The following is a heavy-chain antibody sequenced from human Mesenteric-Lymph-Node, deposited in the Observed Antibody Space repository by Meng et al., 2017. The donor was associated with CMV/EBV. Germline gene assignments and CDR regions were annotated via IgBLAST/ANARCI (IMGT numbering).Heavy chain of an antibody. V-gene: IGHV4-34*01. J-gene: IGHJ4*02. CDR1: GGSFSGYY. CDR3: ARGSSYDILTGYFDY. CDR2: INHSGST. Sequence: QVQLHQWGAGLLEPSATLSVTCAVYGGSFSGYYWNWIRQSPEKGLEWIGEINHSGSTTYNPSFTSRIIISVDTSTNQISLNMSSVTAADTAVYYCARGSSYDILTGYFDYWGQGALVTVSS. D-gene: IGHD3-9*01.